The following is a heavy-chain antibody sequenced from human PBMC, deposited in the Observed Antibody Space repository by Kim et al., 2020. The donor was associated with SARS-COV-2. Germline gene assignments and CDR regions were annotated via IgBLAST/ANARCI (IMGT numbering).Heavy chain of an antibody. CDR3: ARDMVGGSADGVDY. J-gene: IGHJ4*02. CDR2: IIPIFGTA. CDR1: GGTFSSYA. Sequence: SVKVSCKASGGTFSSYAISWVRQAPGQGLEWMGGIIPIFGTANYAQKFQGRVTITADESTSTAYMELSSLRSEDTAVYYCARDMVGGSADGVDYWGQGTLVTVSS. V-gene: IGHV1-69*13. D-gene: IGHD1-26*01.